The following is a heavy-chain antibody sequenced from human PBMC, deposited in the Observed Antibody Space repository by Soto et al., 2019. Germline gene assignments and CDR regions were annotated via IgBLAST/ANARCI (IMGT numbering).Heavy chain of an antibody. CDR2: ISYDGSNK. Sequence: GGSLRLSCAASGFTFSSYAMHWVRQAPGKGLEWVAVISYDGSNKYYADSVKGRFTIPRDNSKNTLYLQMNSLRAEDTAVYYCARGGYYYDSSGQFDYWGQGTLVTVSS. V-gene: IGHV3-30-3*01. D-gene: IGHD3-22*01. J-gene: IGHJ4*02. CDR1: GFTFSSYA. CDR3: ARGGYYYDSSGQFDY.